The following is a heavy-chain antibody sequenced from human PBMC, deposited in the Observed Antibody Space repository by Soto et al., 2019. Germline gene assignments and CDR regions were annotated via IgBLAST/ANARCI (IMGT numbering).Heavy chain of an antibody. CDR2: IIPIFGTA. CDR3: ASLSSTSPRGYYYGMDV. Sequence: SVKVSCKASGGTFSSNAISWVLQAPGQGLEWMGGIIPIFGTANYAQKFQGRVTITADESTSTAYMELSSLRSEDTAVYYCASLSSTSPRGYYYGMDVWGQGTTVTVSS. J-gene: IGHJ6*02. D-gene: IGHD2-2*01. V-gene: IGHV1-69*01. CDR1: GGTFSSNA.